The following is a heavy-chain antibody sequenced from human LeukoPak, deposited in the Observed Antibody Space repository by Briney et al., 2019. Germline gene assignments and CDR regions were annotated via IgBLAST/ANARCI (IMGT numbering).Heavy chain of an antibody. CDR3: ARSRITIFGVVILTRDNWFDP. V-gene: IGHV1-69*13. Sequence: ASVKVSCKASGGTFSSYAISWVRQAPGQGLEWMGGIIPIFGTANYAQKFQGRVTITADESTSTAYMELSSLRSEDTAVYYCARSRITIFGVVILTRDNWFDPWGQGTLVTVSS. CDR2: IIPIFGTA. D-gene: IGHD3-3*01. CDR1: GGTFSSYA. J-gene: IGHJ5*02.